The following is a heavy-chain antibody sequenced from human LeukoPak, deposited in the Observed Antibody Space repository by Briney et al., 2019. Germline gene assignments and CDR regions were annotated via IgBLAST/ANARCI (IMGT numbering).Heavy chain of an antibody. J-gene: IGHJ3*02. Sequence: GRSLRLSCGASGFTFSGYAMHWVRQAPGKGLEWVAVIAYDGSNKYHADSVKGRFTISRDNSKNTLYLQMNSLRAEDTAVYYCARDPYITMVRGVIPHDAFDIWGQGTMVTVSS. CDR2: IAYDGSNK. V-gene: IGHV3-30*04. CDR1: GFTFSGYA. D-gene: IGHD3-10*01. CDR3: ARDPYITMVRGVIPHDAFDI.